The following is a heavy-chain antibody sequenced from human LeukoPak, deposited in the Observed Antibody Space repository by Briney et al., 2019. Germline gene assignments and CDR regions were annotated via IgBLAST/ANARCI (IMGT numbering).Heavy chain of an antibody. D-gene: IGHD1-14*01. Sequence: SVKVSCTASGGTFSSYAISWVRQAPGQGLEWMGGIIPIFGTANYAQKFQGRVTITTDESTTTAYMELSSLRSEDTAVYYCARSNQRPPYYYYMDVWGKGTTVTVSS. CDR2: IIPIFGTA. CDR3: ARSNQRPPYYYYMDV. J-gene: IGHJ6*03. V-gene: IGHV1-69*05. CDR1: GGTFSSYA.